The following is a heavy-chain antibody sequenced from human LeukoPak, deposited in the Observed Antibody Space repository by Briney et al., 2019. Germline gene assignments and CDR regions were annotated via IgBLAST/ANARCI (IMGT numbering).Heavy chain of an antibody. CDR2: IIPIFGTA. CDR1: GGTFSSYA. J-gene: IGHJ5*02. CDR3: ARDSFRGYDYVWGSYP. D-gene: IGHD3-16*01. V-gene: IGHV1-69*06. Sequence: ASVKVSCKASGGTFSSYAISWVRQAPGQGLEWMGGIIPIFGTANYAQKFQGRVTITADKSTSTAYMELSSLRSEDTAAYYCARDSFRGYDYVWGSYPWGQGTLVTVSS.